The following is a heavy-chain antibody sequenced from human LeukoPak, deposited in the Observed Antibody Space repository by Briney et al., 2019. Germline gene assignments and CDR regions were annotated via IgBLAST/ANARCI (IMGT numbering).Heavy chain of an antibody. D-gene: IGHD6-13*01. CDR2: IDHSGTT. CDR1: GGSFSGYY. CDR3: ARSHSSSTWYGVWFQH. V-gene: IGHV4-34*01. J-gene: IGHJ1*01. Sequence: SETLSLTCAVYGGSFSGYYWSWIRQSPGKGLEWIGEIDHSGTTEYNPSLKSRVTISLDTSKNQFSLRLNSVTAADTAVYYCARSHSSSTWYGVWFQHWGQGTLLTVSS.